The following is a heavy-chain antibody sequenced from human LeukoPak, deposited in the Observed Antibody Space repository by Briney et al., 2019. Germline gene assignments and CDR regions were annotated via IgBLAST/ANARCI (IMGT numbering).Heavy chain of an antibody. Sequence: SETLSLTCAVYGGSLSGYYWSWIRQPPGKGLEWIGEINHSGSTNYNPSLKSRVTISVDTSKNQFSLKLSSVTAADTAVYYCARHGYYGSGSYYRWGQGTLVTVSS. CDR3: ARHGYYGSGSYYR. D-gene: IGHD3-10*01. CDR2: INHSGST. V-gene: IGHV4-34*01. CDR1: GGSLSGYY. J-gene: IGHJ4*02.